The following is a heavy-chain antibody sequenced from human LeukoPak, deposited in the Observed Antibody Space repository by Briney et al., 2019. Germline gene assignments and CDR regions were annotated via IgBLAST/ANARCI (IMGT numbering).Heavy chain of an antibody. J-gene: IGHJ4*02. V-gene: IGHV4-34*01. CDR3: ARLRDGRWLLEY. CDR1: GGSFSGYY. D-gene: IGHD5-24*01. Sequence: SETLSLTCAVYGGSFSGYYWGWIRQPPGKGLEWIASINYSGTTYYNPSLKSRVTISEDRSKNQFSLKLSSVTAADTAVYYCARLRDGRWLLEYWGQGTLVTVSS. CDR2: INYSGTT.